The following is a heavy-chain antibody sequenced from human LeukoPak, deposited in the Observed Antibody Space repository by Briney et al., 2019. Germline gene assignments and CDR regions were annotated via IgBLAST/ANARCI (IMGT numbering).Heavy chain of an antibody. D-gene: IGHD3-9*01. CDR3: ARTNFDWLFHDY. V-gene: IGHV4-59*01. J-gene: IGHJ4*02. Sequence: PSETLSLTCTVSGGSISSYYWSWIRQPPGKGLEWIGYIYYSGSTNYNPSLKSRVTISVDTSKNQFSLKLSSVTAADTAVYYCARTNFDWLFHDYWGQGTLVTVSS. CDR2: IYYSGST. CDR1: GGSISSYY.